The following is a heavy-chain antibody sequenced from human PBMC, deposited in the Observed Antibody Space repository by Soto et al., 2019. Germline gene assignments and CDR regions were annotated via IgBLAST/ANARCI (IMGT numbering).Heavy chain of an antibody. CDR3: AREKSDLELFNCLDP. D-gene: IGHD1-7*01. CDR2: ISAYNGNT. Sequence: ASVEVPRKAPGYSFTSCVIICVPQAPGQGLELMGWISAYNGNTKYSPSFQGHVTISVDKSISTAYLQWNSLKASDTAIYYCAREKSDLELFNCLDPWGQGTLVTVSS. CDR1: GYSFTSCV. J-gene: IGHJ5*02. V-gene: IGHV1-18*01.